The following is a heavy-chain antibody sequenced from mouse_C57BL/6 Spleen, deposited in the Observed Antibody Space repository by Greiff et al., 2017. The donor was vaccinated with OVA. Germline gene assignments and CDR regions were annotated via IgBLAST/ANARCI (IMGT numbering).Heavy chain of an antibody. CDR1: GYTFTSYW. Sequence: QVQLQQPGAELVMPGASVKLSCKASGYTFTSYWMHWVKQRPGQGLEWIGEIDPSDSYTNYNQKFKGKSTLTVDKSSSTAYMQLSSLTSEDSAVYYCARWDGSYYAMDYWGQGTSVTVSS. D-gene: IGHD2-3*01. J-gene: IGHJ4*01. CDR3: ARWDGSYYAMDY. V-gene: IGHV1-69*01. CDR2: IDPSDSYT.